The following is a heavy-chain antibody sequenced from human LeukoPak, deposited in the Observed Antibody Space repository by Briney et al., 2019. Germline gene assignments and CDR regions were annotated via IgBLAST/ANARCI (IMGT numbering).Heavy chain of an antibody. D-gene: IGHD2-2*01. CDR3: ARAPRYCSSTSCFPLHYYMDV. J-gene: IGHJ6*03. V-gene: IGHV1-18*01. Sequence: GASVKVSCKASGYTFTSYGISWVRQAPGQGLEWMGWISAYNGNTNYAQMLQGRVTMTTDTSTSTAYMELRSLRSDDTAVYYCARAPRYCSSTSCFPLHYYMDVWGKGTTVTVSS. CDR2: ISAYNGNT. CDR1: GYTFTSYG.